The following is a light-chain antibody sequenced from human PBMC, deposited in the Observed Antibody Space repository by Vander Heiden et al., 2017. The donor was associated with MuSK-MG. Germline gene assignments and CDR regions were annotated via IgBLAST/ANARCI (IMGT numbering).Light chain of an antibody. V-gene: IGKV1-33*01. CDR1: QDISNY. Sequence: DIQMTQSPSSLPASVGDRVTITYQASQDISNYLNWYQQKPGKAPKLLIYDASNLETGVPSRFSGSGSGTDFTFTISSLQPEDIATYYCQQNDNLPITFGQGTRLEIK. CDR2: DAS. CDR3: QQNDNLPIT. J-gene: IGKJ5*01.